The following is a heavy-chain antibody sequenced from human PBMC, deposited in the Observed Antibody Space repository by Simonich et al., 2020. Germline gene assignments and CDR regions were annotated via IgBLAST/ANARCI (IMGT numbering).Heavy chain of an antibody. CDR1: GFTFSSYE. D-gene: IGHD4-17*01. CDR3: ARHYYGDYYFDY. V-gene: IGHV3-48*03. CDR2: ISSIGITL. J-gene: IGHJ4*02. Sequence: EVQLVESGGGLVQPGGSLRLSCAASGFTFSSYEMNWVRQAPGKGLGWFSYISSIGITLYYADSVKGRFTISRDNAKNSLYLQMNSLRAEDTAVYYCARHYYGDYYFDYWGQGTLVTVSS.